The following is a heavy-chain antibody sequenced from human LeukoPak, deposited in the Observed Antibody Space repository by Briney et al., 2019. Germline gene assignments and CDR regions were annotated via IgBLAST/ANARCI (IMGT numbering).Heavy chain of an antibody. J-gene: IGHJ6*03. CDR2: INLNSGGT. V-gene: IGHV1-2*02. CDR3: ARGGSTTSGYYYYYMDV. Sequence: ASVKVSCKASVYTFTGYYMHWVRQAPGQGLEWMGWINLNSGGTNYAQKFQGRVTMTRDTSISTAYMELSWLRSDDTAVYYCARGGSTTSGYYYYYMDVWGKGTTVTVSS. CDR1: VYTFTGYY. D-gene: IGHD4-11*01.